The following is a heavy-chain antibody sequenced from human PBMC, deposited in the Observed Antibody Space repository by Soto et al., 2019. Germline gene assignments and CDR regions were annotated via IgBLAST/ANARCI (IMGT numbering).Heavy chain of an antibody. CDR2: IIPIFGTA. V-gene: IGHV1-69*01. Sequence: QVQLVQSGAEVKKPGSSVKVSCKASGGTFSSYAISWVRQAPGQGLEWMGGIIPIFGTANYAQKFQGRVTITADESTIPAYMELSSLRSEDTAVYYCARGVDSSGYPNPFDYWGQGTLVTVSS. D-gene: IGHD3-22*01. CDR1: GGTFSSYA. J-gene: IGHJ4*02. CDR3: ARGVDSSGYPNPFDY.